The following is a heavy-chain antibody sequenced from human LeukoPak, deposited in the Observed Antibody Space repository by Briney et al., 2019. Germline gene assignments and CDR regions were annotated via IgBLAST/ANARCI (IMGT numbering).Heavy chain of an antibody. J-gene: IGHJ4*02. Sequence: GGSLRLSCAASGFTFSSYWMNWVRQAPGKGLVWVSRIASDGSSTTYADFVKGRFSISRDNAKNTLYLQMNSLRAEDTAVYYCARDLGYCTNGVRHTRFDYWGQGTLVAVSS. CDR3: ARDLGYCTNGVRHTRFDY. D-gene: IGHD2-8*01. CDR1: GFTFSSYW. CDR2: IASDGSST. V-gene: IGHV3-74*01.